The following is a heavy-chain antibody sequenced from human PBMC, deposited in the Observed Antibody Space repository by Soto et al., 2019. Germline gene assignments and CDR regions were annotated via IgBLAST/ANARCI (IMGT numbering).Heavy chain of an antibody. CDR3: ARDSPIAAADY. Sequence: GGSLRLSCAAAGFTFRSYGMHWVRQEPGKGLEWVAVIWYDGSNKYYADSVKGRFTISRDNSKNTLYLQMNSLRAEDTAVYYCARDSPIAAADYWGQGTQVTVSS. J-gene: IGHJ4*02. CDR1: GFTFRSYG. V-gene: IGHV3-33*01. D-gene: IGHD6-13*01. CDR2: IWYDGSNK.